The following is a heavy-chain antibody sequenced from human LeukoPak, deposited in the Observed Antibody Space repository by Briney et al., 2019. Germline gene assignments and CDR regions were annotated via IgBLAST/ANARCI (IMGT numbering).Heavy chain of an antibody. J-gene: IGHJ3*02. Sequence: GGSLRLSCAASGFTFSRHSMNWVRQAPGKGLEWGSSISSSSSYIYYADSVKGRFTISRDNAKNSLYLQMHSLSAEDTAVYYCARAYYRLVDTFDIWGQGTMVTVSS. CDR2: ISSSSSYI. CDR3: ARAYYRLVDTFDI. D-gene: IGHD3-10*01. CDR1: GFTFSRHS. V-gene: IGHV3-21*01.